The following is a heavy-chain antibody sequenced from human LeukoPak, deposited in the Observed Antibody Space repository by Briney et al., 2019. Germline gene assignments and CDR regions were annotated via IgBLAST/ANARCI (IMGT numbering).Heavy chain of an antibody. CDR3: ASLIAGTRGWFDP. D-gene: IGHD1/OR15-1a*01. CDR2: IYYSGST. J-gene: IGHJ5*02. CDR1: GGSISSGGYY. Sequence: SETLSLTCTVSGGSISSGGYYWSWIRQHPGKGLEWIGYIYYSGSTYYNPSLKSRVTISVDTSKNQFSLKLSSVTAADTAVYYCASLIAGTRGWFDPWGQGTLVTVSS. V-gene: IGHV4-31*03.